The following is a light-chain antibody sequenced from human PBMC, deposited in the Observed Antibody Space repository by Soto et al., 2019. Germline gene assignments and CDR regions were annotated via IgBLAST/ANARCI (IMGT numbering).Light chain of an antibody. J-gene: IGLJ2*01. CDR3: SALDASLNAIL. CDR1: SSNIGSNI. V-gene: IGLV1-44*01. Sequence: QAVVSQPPSASGTPGQRVTISCSGRSSNIGSNIVNWYQQLPGTAPKLLIYNNDQRPSGVPDRFSGSKSGTSASLAISGLQSEDEADYYCSALDASLNAILFGGGTKVTVL. CDR2: NND.